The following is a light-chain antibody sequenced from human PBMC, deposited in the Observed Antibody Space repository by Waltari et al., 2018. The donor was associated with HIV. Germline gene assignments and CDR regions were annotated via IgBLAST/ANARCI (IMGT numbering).Light chain of an antibody. CDR1: HLGDKY. Sequence: SYELTQPPSVSVSPGQTARITCSGDHLGDKYACWYQQKPGQSPVLAIYQDGKRPSGIPERFSGSNSGNTATLIISGTQAMDEADYYCQAWDSSTWMFGGGTKLTVL. CDR3: QAWDSSTWM. V-gene: IGLV3-1*01. CDR2: QDG. J-gene: IGLJ3*02.